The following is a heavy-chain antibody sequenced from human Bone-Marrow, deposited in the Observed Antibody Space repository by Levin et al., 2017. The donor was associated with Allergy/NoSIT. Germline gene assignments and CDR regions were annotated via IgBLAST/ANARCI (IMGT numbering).Heavy chain of an antibody. D-gene: IGHD2-15*01. V-gene: IGHV4-61*01. CDR1: GASVSSGSYY. J-gene: IGHJ4*02. Sequence: PSETLSLTCTVSGASVSSGSYYWNWIRQPPGKGLEWLGYFYYSGRTNYNPSLKSRVTISIDTSKNQLSLRLRSVTAADTAVYYCARGFRLLEPTIIPDYWGQGTLVTVSS. CDR3: ARGFRLLEPTIIPDY. CDR2: FYYSGRT.